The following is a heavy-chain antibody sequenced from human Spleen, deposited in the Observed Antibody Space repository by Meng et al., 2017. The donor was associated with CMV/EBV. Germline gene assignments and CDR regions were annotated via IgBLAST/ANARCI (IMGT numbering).Heavy chain of an antibody. Sequence: ASVKVSCKASGYTFASYGISWVRQAPGQGLEWMGWISAYNGNTNYAQKLQGRVTMTTDTSTSTAYMELRSLRSDDTAVYYCARESGSYYNSHFDYWGQGTLVTVPQ. V-gene: IGHV1-18*01. J-gene: IGHJ4*02. D-gene: IGHD1-26*01. CDR2: ISAYNGNT. CDR1: GYTFASYG. CDR3: ARESGSYYNSHFDY.